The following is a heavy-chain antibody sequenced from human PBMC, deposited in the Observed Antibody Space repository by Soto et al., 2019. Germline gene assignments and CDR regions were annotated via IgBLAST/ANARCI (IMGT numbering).Heavy chain of an antibody. V-gene: IGHV1-69*13. D-gene: IGHD3-10*01. CDR3: AIEPGVHYGGMDV. CDR1: GVTFSSYA. Sequence: ASVKASSKASGVTFSSYAISWVRQAPGQGREWMGGIIPIFGTANYAQKFQGRVTITADESTSTAYMELSSLRSEDTAVYYCAIEPGVHYGGMDVWGQGTTVTISS. CDR2: IIPIFGTA. J-gene: IGHJ6*02.